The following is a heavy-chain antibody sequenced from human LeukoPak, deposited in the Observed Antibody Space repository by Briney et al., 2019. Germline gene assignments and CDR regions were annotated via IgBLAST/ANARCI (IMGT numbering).Heavy chain of an antibody. CDR3: ASIPRYYYDSSGYYPTDY. Sequence: SETLSLTCAVSGGSISSSNWWSWVRQPPGKGLEWIGEIYHSGSTNYNPSLESRVTISVEKSKNQFSLKLSSVTAADTAVYYCASIPRYYYDSSGYYPTDYWGQGTLVTVSS. CDR1: GGSISSSNW. V-gene: IGHV4-4*02. J-gene: IGHJ4*02. CDR2: IYHSGST. D-gene: IGHD3-22*01.